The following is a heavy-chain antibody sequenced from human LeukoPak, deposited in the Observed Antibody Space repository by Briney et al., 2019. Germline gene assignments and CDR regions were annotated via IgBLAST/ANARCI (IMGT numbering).Heavy chain of an antibody. CDR1: GGSLSSYY. V-gene: IGHV4-59*01. Sequence: PSETLSLTCTVSGGSLSSYYWSWMRQPPGKGVEWRGYIYYSGTTNYTPSLNCRVTISVDTSNNQFSLKLRSVTAADTAVYYCARGVYIAAAQYGYWGQGTLVTVSS. D-gene: IGHD6-13*01. CDR3: ARGVYIAAAQYGY. J-gene: IGHJ4*02. CDR2: IYYSGTT.